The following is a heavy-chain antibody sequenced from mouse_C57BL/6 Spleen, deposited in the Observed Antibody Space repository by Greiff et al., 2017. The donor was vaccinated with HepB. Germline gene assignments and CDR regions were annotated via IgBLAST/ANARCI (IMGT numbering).Heavy chain of an antibody. Sequence: EVQLQQSGPELVKPGASVKISCKASGYTFTDYYMNWVKQSHGKSLEWIGDINPNNGGTSYNQKFKGKATLTVDKSSSTAYMELRSLTSEDSAVYYCASQGRVTTVDYWGQGTTLTVSS. CDR2: INPNNGGT. CDR1: GYTFTDYY. J-gene: IGHJ2*01. D-gene: IGHD2-2*01. V-gene: IGHV1-26*01. CDR3: ASQGRVTTVDY.